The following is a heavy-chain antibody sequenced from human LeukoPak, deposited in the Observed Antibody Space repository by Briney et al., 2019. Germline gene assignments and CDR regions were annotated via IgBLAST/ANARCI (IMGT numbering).Heavy chain of an antibody. CDR1: GFTFDDYA. V-gene: IGHV3-9*01. J-gene: IGHJ4*02. Sequence: GGSLRLSCAASGFTFDDYAMHWVRQAPGKGLEWVSGIGWNSGGIVYADSVKGRFTISRDNAKNSLYLQMNSLRAEDTAVYYCARETDNSGYDYWGQGTLVTVSS. CDR3: ARETDNSGYDY. CDR2: IGWNSGGI. D-gene: IGHD3-22*01.